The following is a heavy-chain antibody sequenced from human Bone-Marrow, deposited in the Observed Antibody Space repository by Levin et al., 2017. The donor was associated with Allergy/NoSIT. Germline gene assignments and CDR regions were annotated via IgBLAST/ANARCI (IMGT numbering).Heavy chain of an antibody. D-gene: IGHD1-1*01. Sequence: SGPTLVKPTQTLTLTCTFSGFSLSTSGVGVGWTRQPPGKALEWLSLIYWDDDKRYSPSLKSRLTITKDTSTTQVVLTMTHMDPMDQPTSYCSHNYPTTIDCWGQGTLVTVSS. J-gene: IGHJ4*02. CDR1: GFSLSTSGVG. CDR2: IYWDDDK. V-gene: IGHV2-5*02. CDR3: SHNYPTTIDC.